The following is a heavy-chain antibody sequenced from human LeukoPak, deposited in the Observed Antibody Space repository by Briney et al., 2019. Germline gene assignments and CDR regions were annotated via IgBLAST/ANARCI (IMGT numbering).Heavy chain of an antibody. CDR1: GYTFTSYD. V-gene: IGHV1-8*01. Sequence: GASVKVSCKASGYTFTSYDINWVRQATGQGLEWMGWMNPNSGNTGYAQKFQGRVTMTRNTSISTAYMELSSLRSEDTAVYYCARGASTIFGVAENNWFDPWGQGTLVTVSS. CDR3: ARGASTIFGVAENNWFDP. D-gene: IGHD3-3*01. J-gene: IGHJ5*02. CDR2: MNPNSGNT.